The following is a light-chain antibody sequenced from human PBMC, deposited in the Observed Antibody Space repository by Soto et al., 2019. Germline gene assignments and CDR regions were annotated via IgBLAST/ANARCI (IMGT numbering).Light chain of an antibody. J-gene: IGLJ2*01. Sequence: QSALTQPASVSGSPGQSITISCIGTSSDVGNYNFVSWYQHHPGKAPRLIISEVSNRPSGIPSRFSGSKSGNTASLTISGLRAEDEADYYCCSYTRSDTSLFGGGTKLTVL. CDR3: CSYTRSDTSL. V-gene: IGLV2-23*02. CDR2: EVS. CDR1: SSDVGNYNF.